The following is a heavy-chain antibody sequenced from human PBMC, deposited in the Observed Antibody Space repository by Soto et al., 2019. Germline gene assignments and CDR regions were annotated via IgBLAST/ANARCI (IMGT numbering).Heavy chain of an antibody. J-gene: IGHJ4*02. CDR3: ARDISGSYSYFDY. CDR1: GFTFSSYI. CDR2: ISSSSSAI. Sequence: GASLRLSCAASGFTFSSYIMNWVRQSPGKGLEWVSYISSSSSAIYYADSVKGRYTISRDNAKNSLYLQINSLRDEDTDVYYCARDISGSYSYFDYWGQGTLVNVS. V-gene: IGHV3-48*02. D-gene: IGHD1-26*01.